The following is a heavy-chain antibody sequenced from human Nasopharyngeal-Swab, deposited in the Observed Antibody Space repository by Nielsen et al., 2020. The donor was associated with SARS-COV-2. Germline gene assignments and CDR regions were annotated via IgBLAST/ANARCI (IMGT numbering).Heavy chain of an antibody. CDR3: ARGRLHFLEPRLDY. CDR1: GFTLSGYS. CDR2: INHSGST. J-gene: IGHJ4*02. Sequence: ESLKISYEVSGFTLSGYSMTWVRQPPGKGPEWIGEINHSGSTNSNPSLKSRVTLSVDTSKNQFSLKLSSMTAADTAVYYCARGRLHFLEPRLDYWGQGTLVTVSS. D-gene: IGHD3-3*01. V-gene: IGHV4-34*01.